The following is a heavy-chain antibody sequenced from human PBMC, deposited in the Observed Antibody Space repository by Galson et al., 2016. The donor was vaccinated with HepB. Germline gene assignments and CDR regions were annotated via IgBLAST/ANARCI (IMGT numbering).Heavy chain of an antibody. CDR2: INQDGSEK. V-gene: IGHV3-7*01. CDR1: GFTFAPYW. J-gene: IGHJ4*02. Sequence: LILSCAASGFTFAPYWMTWVRQAPGKGLEWVANINQDGSEKFYVDSVKGRFTISRDNAKNSLYLQMNNLTAEDTAVYYCARGFNCAFWGQGTLVTVSS. CDR3: ARGFNCAF. D-gene: IGHD1-1*01.